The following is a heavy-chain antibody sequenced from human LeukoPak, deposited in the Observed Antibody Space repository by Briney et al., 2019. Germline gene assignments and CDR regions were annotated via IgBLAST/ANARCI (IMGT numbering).Heavy chain of an antibody. Sequence: AGSPRLSCAASGFTFSSYAMHWVRQAPGKGLEWVSSISGASVYIYYADSVRGRFTISRDNAKNSLYLQMNSLRAEDTAIYYCVRDLRETSGWYAGYWGQGTLVTVSS. CDR2: ISGASVYI. CDR1: GFTFSSYA. V-gene: IGHV3-21*01. CDR3: VRDLRETSGWYAGY. J-gene: IGHJ4*02. D-gene: IGHD6-13*01.